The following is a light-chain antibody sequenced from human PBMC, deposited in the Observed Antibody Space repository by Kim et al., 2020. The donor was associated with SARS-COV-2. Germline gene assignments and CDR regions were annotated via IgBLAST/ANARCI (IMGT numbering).Light chain of an antibody. J-gene: IGKJ4*01. V-gene: IGKV1-33*01. CDR1: QDIGNS. CDR2: DVS. CDR3: QQCDDLPLT. Sequence: ASVGDTVTITCQASQDIGNSLNWYQQKPGRAPKLLIYDVSFLQTEVPSRFTGSGSGTHFSFTISSLQPEDFATYYCQQCDDLPLTFGGGTKVDIK.